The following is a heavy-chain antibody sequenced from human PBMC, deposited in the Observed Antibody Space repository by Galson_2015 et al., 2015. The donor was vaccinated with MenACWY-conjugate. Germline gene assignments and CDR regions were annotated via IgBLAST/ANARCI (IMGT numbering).Heavy chain of an antibody. J-gene: IGHJ4*02. Sequence: SLRLSCAASGFTFNNYWMHWVRQPPGKGLEWISYIKADGSFSNYADSVKGRFTISTDNAKNMVYLLMDGLGDEDTAVYFCARDNNCSFDSWGQGTPLTVSS. D-gene: IGHD1-1*01. CDR1: GFTFNNYW. CDR2: IKADGSFS. CDR3: ARDNNCSFDS. V-gene: IGHV3-74*01.